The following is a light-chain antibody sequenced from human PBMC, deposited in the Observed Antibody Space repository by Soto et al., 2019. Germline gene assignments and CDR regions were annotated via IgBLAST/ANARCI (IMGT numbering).Light chain of an antibody. J-gene: IGKJ4*01. CDR1: QGIKND. Sequence: AIQMTQSPSSLSASVGDRVTITCRASQGIKNDLGWYQQKPGKAPKLLIYDASSLESGVPSRFSGSGSGTDFTLTIGSLQPEDFATYYCQQLERYPSTFGGGTKVDIK. CDR2: DAS. CDR3: QQLERYPST. V-gene: IGKV1-13*02.